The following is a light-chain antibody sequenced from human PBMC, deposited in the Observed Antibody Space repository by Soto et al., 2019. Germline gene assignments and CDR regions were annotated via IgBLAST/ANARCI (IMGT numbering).Light chain of an antibody. J-gene: IGKJ1*01. Sequence: IVMTQSPATLSVSPGERATLSCRASQSVSSNLAWYQQKPGQAPRLLIYGASTRATGIPARFSGSGSGTEFTLTINSLQSEDFAVYFCQQYNSWPRTFGQGTKVDIK. CDR3: QQYNSWPRT. CDR2: GAS. CDR1: QSVSSN. V-gene: IGKV3-15*01.